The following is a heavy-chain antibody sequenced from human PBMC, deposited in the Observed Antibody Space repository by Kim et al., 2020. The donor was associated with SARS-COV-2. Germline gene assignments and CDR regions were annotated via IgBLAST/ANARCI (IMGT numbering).Heavy chain of an antibody. CDR3: AKDRPEKSAAGTMGSFQ. Sequence: GGSLRLSCAASGFTFDDYAMHWVRQAPGKGLEWVSGISWNSGSIGSADSVKGRFTISRDSAKNSLSLQMYSLRAEDTAFYYCAKDRPEKSAAGTMGSFQ. D-gene: IGHD6-13*01. V-gene: IGHV3-9*01. CDR2: ISWNSGSI. J-gene: IGHJ1*01. CDR1: GFTFDDYA.